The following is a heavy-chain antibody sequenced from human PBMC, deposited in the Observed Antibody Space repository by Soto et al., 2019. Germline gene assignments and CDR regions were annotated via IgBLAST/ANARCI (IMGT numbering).Heavy chain of an antibody. CDR2: ISYDGINR. CDR1: GFTFSSYA. D-gene: IGHD5-18*01. V-gene: IGHV3-30-3*01. CDR3: ARDVGYSSGLSAFDI. J-gene: IGHJ3*02. Sequence: QVQLVESGGGVVQPGRSLRLSCAASGFTFSSYAMHWVRQAPGKGLECVAVISYDGINRYYADSVKGQFTISRDNSKNPLYLQMDSLRAEDTAVYHCARDVGYSSGLSAFDIWGQGTMVTVSS.